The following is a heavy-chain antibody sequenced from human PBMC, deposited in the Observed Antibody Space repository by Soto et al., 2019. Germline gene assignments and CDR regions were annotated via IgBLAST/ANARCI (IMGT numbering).Heavy chain of an antibody. CDR1: GFTFSSYW. V-gene: IGHV3-30*18. J-gene: IGHJ4*02. D-gene: IGHD6-13*01. CDR3: AKDSVRKLQQLDSFDY. Sequence: PGGSLRLSCAASGFTFSSYWMHWVRQAPGKGLVWVARISYDGSNKYYADSVKGRFTISRDNSKNTLYLQMNSLRAEDTAVYYCAKDSVRKLQQLDSFDYWGQGTLVTVSS. CDR2: ISYDGSNK.